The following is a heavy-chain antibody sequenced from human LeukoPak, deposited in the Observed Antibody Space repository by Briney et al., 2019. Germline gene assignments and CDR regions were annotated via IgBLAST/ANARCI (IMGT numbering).Heavy chain of an antibody. Sequence: SETLSLTCTVSGGSISSSSYYWGWIRQPPGKGLEWIGSIYYSGSTYYNPSLKSRVTISVDTSKNQFSLKLSSVTAADTAVYYCARDQAGYSYGPHFDYWGQGTLATVSS. D-gene: IGHD5-18*01. CDR2: IYYSGST. CDR1: GGSISSSSYY. V-gene: IGHV4-39*07. CDR3: ARDQAGYSYGPHFDY. J-gene: IGHJ4*02.